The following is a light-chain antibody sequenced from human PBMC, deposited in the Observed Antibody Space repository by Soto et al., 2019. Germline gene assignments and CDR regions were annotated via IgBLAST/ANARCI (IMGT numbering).Light chain of an antibody. CDR1: SSDVGAYNF. CDR2: DVS. Sequence: QSALTQPPSVSGSPGQSVTISCTGTSSDVGAYNFVSWYQQYPGKAPKLIIFDVSARPSGVPDRFSGSKSGNTASLTISGLQADDEADYYRCSYAGTYSPVLGGGTKLTVL. V-gene: IGLV2-11*01. CDR3: CSYAGTYSPV. J-gene: IGLJ2*01.